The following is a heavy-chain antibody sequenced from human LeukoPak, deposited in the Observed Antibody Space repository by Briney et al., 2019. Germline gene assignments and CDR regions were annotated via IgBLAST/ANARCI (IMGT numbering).Heavy chain of an antibody. CDR2: ITGSSAST. D-gene: IGHD3-22*01. CDR1: GFTFSSYA. CDR3: AKLDYYDTH. V-gene: IGHV3-23*01. Sequence: GGSLRLSCAASGFTFSSYAMSWVRQAPGKGLEWVSSITGSSASTYYADSVKGRFTISRDNSKNTLYLQMNSMRAEDTAVYFCAKLDYYDTHWGQGTLVTVSS. J-gene: IGHJ4*02.